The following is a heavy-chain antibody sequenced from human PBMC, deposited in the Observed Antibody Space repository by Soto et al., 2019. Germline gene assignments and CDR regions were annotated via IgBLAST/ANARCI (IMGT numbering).Heavy chain of an antibody. CDR3: ARGGTVVTGRVQDAFDS. J-gene: IGHJ3*02. V-gene: IGHV1-2*02. CDR1: GYTFNGYY. Sequence: GASVKVSCKASGYTFNGYYMHWVRQAPGQGLEWMGWINPNSDVTNYAQKFQGRVTMTRDTSISTAYMELSSLRSDDTAVYYCARGGTVVTGRVQDAFDSWGQGTMVTVSS. CDR2: INPNSDVT. D-gene: IGHD2-21*02.